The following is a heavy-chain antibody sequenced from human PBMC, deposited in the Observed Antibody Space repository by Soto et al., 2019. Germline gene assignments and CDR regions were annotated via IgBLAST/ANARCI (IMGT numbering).Heavy chain of an antibody. D-gene: IGHD4-17*01. J-gene: IGHJ4*02. CDR3: AKDSPGDYGDYYIFDY. CDR2: ISGSGGST. V-gene: IGHV3-23*01. CDR1: GFTFSSYA. Sequence: GGSLRLSCAASGFTFSSYAMSWVRQAPGKGLEWVSAISGSGGSTYYADSVKGRFTISRDNSKNTLYLQMNSLRAEDTAVYYCAKDSPGDYGDYYIFDYWGQGTLVTVSS.